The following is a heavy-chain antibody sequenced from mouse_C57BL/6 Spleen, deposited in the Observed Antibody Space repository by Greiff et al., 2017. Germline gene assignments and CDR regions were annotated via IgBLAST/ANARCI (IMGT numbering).Heavy chain of an antibody. D-gene: IGHD2-4*01. CDR1: GYSITSGYD. CDR2: ISYSGST. V-gene: IGHV3-1*01. Sequence: EVQLVESGPGMVKPSQSLSLTCTVTGYSITSGYDWHWIRHFPGNKLEWMGYISYSGSTNYNPSLKSRISITHDTSKNHFFLKLNSVTTEDTSTYYCARDSDDYPAWFAYWGQGTLVTVSA. CDR3: ARDSDDYPAWFAY. J-gene: IGHJ3*01.